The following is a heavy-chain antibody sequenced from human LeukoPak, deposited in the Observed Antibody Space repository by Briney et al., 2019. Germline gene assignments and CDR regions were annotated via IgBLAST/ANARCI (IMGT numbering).Heavy chain of an antibody. D-gene: IGHD1-26*01. V-gene: IGHV3-21*01. Sequence: GGSLRLSCAASGFTFSSYNMNWVRQAPGKGLAWVSSISSSSSYIYYADSVKGRFTISRDNARNSLYLQMNSLRAEDTAVYYCARDILGSQTPFDYWGQGTMVTVSS. CDR2: ISSSSSYI. CDR3: ARDILGSQTPFDY. J-gene: IGHJ4*02. CDR1: GFTFSSYN.